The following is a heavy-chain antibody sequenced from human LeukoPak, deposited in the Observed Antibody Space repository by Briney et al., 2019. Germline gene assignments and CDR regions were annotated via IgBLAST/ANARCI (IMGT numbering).Heavy chain of an antibody. D-gene: IGHD6-13*01. V-gene: IGHV4-31*03. CDR2: IYYSGST. CDR1: GGSISSGGYY. Sequence: SETLSLTCTVSGGSISSGGYYWSWIRQHPGKGLEWIGYIYYSGSTYYNPSLKSRVTISVDTSKNQFSLKLSSVTAADTAVYYCARVLCSSSCYFDYWGQGTLVTVSS. CDR3: ARVLCSSSCYFDY. J-gene: IGHJ4*02.